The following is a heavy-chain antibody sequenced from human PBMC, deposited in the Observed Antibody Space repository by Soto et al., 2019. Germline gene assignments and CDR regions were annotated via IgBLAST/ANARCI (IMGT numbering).Heavy chain of an antibody. D-gene: IGHD7-27*01. CDR2: ISSTTNYI. V-gene: IGHV3-21*06. J-gene: IGHJ4*02. CDR1: GFTFTRYS. CDR3: ARESEDLTSNFDY. Sequence: GGSLRRYCAASGFTFTRYSMNWVRQAPGKGLEWVSSISSTTNYIYYGDSMKGRFTISRDNAKNSLYLEMNSLRAEDTAVYYCARESEDLTSNFDYWGQGTLVTVS.